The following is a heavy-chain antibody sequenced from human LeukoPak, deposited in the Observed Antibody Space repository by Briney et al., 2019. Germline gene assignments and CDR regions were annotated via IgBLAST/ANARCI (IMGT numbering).Heavy chain of an antibody. V-gene: IGHV3-23*01. CDR1: GFTLGDHW. J-gene: IGHJ3*02. CDR2: ISGSGGST. CDR3: AKVAGRIVVVEEYDAFDI. D-gene: IGHD3-22*01. Sequence: PGGSLRLSCAASGFTLGDHWMDWVRQAPGKGLEWVSAISGSGGSTYYADSVKGRFTISRDNSKNTLYLQMNSLRAEDTAVYYCAKVAGRIVVVEEYDAFDIWGQGTMVTVSS.